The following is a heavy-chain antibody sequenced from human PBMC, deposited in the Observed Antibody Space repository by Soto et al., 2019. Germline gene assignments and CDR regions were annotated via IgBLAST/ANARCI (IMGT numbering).Heavy chain of an antibody. CDR1: GFTFGDYA. Sequence: GGSLRLSCTASGFTFGDYAMSWFRQAPGKGLEWVGFIRSKAYGGTTEYAASVKGRFTISRDDSKSIAYLQMNSLKTEETAVYYCTRDLPLSSRSVTVTTHASFYYYYMDVWGKGTTVTVSS. J-gene: IGHJ6*03. CDR3: TRDLPLSSRSVTVTTHASFYYYYMDV. CDR2: IRSKAYGGTT. V-gene: IGHV3-49*03. D-gene: IGHD4-17*01.